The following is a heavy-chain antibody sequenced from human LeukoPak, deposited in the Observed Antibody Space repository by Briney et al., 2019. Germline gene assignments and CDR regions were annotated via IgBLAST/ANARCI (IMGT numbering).Heavy chain of an antibody. CDR3: ARVTIAAAGTFWFDP. CDR1: GGSISGNY. V-gene: IGHV4-59*07. Sequence: SDPLSLTCTVLGGSISGNYWSGIRQPPGKGLEWIGYIYYSGSTNYNPSLKSRVTISVDTSKNQFSLKLSSVTAADTAVYYCARVTIAAAGTFWFDPWGQGTLVTVSS. D-gene: IGHD6-13*01. CDR2: IYYSGST. J-gene: IGHJ5*02.